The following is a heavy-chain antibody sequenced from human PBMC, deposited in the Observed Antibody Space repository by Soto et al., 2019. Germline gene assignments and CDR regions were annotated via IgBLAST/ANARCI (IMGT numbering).Heavy chain of an antibody. Sequence: SETLSLTCAVYGGSFSGYYWSWMRQPPGKGLEWIGEINHSGSTNYNPSLKSRVTISVDTSKNQFSLKLSSVTAADTAVYYCARGVGMVRGSGWFDPWGQGTLVTVS. D-gene: IGHD3-10*01. CDR3: ARGVGMVRGSGWFDP. J-gene: IGHJ5*02. V-gene: IGHV4-34*01. CDR2: INHSGST. CDR1: GGSFSGYY.